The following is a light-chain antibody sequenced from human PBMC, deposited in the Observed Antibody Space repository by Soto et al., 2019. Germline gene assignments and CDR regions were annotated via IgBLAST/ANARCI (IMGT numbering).Light chain of an antibody. V-gene: IGKV1-13*02. J-gene: IGKJ5*01. CDR2: DAS. Sequence: AIQLTQSPSSLSASVGDRVTITCRASQGISSALAWYQQKPGKAPQLLIYDASSFESGVPSRFSGSGSGTDFTLTISSLLPEDFATYHCQQFDSYPLTFGQGTRLE. CDR1: QGISSA. CDR3: QQFDSYPLT.